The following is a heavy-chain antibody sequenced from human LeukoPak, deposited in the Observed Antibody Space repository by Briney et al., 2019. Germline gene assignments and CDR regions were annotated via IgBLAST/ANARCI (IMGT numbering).Heavy chain of an antibody. Sequence: PSETLSLTCAVYGGSFSGYYWSWIRKHPGKGLEWIGYIYYSGSTYYNPSLKSRVTISVDTSKNQFSLKLSSVTAADTAVYYCARESYYDSVYWGQGTLVTVSS. D-gene: IGHD3-22*01. J-gene: IGHJ4*02. CDR3: ARESYYDSVY. CDR1: GGSFSGYY. CDR2: IYYSGST. V-gene: IGHV4-31*11.